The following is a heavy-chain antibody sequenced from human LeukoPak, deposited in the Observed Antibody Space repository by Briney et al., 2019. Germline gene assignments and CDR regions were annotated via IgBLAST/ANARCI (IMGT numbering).Heavy chain of an antibody. CDR3: ARRNLGYDFWSGSYYYMDV. CDR2: IYYSGST. Sequence: SETLSLTCTVSGGSISSGDYYWSWIRQPPGKGLEWIGYIYYSGSTYYNPSLKSRVTISVDTSKNQFSLKLSSVTAADTAVYYCARRNLGYDFWSGSYYYMDVWGKGTTVTVSS. CDR1: GGSISSGDYY. V-gene: IGHV4-30-4*01. D-gene: IGHD3-3*01. J-gene: IGHJ6*03.